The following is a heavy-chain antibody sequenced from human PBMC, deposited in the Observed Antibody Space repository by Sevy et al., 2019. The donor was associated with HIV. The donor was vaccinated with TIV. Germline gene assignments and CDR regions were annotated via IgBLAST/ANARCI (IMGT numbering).Heavy chain of an antibody. CDR2: FDPEDGET. V-gene: IGHV1-24*01. CDR3: ATLRGSGSRDNWFDP. J-gene: IGHJ5*02. CDR1: GYTLTELS. D-gene: IGHD1-26*01. Sequence: ASVKVSCKVSGYTLTELSMHWVRQAPGKGLEWMGGFDPEDGETIYAQKFQGRVTMTEDTSTDTAYMELSSLRSEDTAVYYCATLRGSGSRDNWFDPWGQGTLVTVSS.